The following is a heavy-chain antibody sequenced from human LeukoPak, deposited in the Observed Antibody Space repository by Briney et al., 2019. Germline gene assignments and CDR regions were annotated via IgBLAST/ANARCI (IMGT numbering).Heavy chain of an antibody. Sequence: GGSLRLSCAASGFTFSSYNMNWVRQAPGKGLEWVSSITSSSSYIYYADSVKGRFTISRDNSKNTLYLQMNSLRAEDTAVYYCAKDRSDGYYYGVFDYWGQGTLVTVSS. CDR2: ITSSSSYI. D-gene: IGHD3-22*01. CDR1: GFTFSSYN. V-gene: IGHV3-21*01. J-gene: IGHJ4*02. CDR3: AKDRSDGYYYGVFDY.